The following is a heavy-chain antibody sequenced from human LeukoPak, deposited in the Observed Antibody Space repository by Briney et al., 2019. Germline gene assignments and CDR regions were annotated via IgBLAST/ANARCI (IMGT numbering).Heavy chain of an antibody. CDR2: VNPNSGNT. V-gene: IGHV1-8*01. J-gene: IGHJ4*02. CDR1: GYTFTSYD. D-gene: IGHD3-3*01. Sequence: ASVKVSCKASGYTFTSYDINWVRQATGQGLEWMGWVNPNSGNTGYAQKFQGRVTMTRDTSTSTVYMELSSLRSEDTAVYYCARVGYLGGYDFWSGYRYYFDYWGQGTLVTVSS. CDR3: ARVGYLGGYDFWSGYRYYFDY.